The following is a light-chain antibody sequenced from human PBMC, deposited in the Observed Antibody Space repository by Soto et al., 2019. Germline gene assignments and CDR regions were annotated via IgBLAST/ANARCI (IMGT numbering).Light chain of an antibody. CDR1: SSDVGAYNY. J-gene: IGLJ3*02. CDR3: SSFAANDNVV. V-gene: IGLV2-8*01. Sequence: QSALTQPPSASGSPGQSVTISCTGTSSDVGAYNYVCWYQQHLGKAPKLMIYEVNKRPSGVPDRFSGSKSGNTASLTVSGLQAGDEADYYCSSFAANDNVVFGGGTQLTVI. CDR2: EVN.